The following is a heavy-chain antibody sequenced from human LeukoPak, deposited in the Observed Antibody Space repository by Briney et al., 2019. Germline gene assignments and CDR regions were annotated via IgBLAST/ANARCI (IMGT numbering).Heavy chain of an antibody. D-gene: IGHD5-18*01. CDR2: ISSSGSTI. CDR1: GFTFSGYA. J-gene: IGHJ2*01. CDR3: ATVAMEDWYFDL. V-gene: IGHV3-48*02. Sequence: WGSLRLSCAASGFTFSGYAMSWVRQAPGTGLEWVSYISSSGSTIYYADAVKGRFTISRDNAKNSLYLQMSSLRDEDTAVYYCATVAMEDWYFDLWGRGTLVTVSS.